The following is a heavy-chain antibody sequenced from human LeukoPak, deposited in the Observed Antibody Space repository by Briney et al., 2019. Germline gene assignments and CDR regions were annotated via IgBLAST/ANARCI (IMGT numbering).Heavy chain of an antibody. CDR3: ARKFRGYYDSTRRYYFDY. CDR2: IYYSGST. J-gene: IGHJ4*02. Sequence: SETLSLTCTVSGGSISSYYWSWIRRPPGKGLEWIGYIYYSGSTNYNPSLKSRVTISVDTSKNQFSLKLSSVTAADTAVYYCARKFRGYYDSTRRYYFDYWGQGTLVTVSS. CDR1: GGSISSYY. V-gene: IGHV4-59*12. D-gene: IGHD3-22*01.